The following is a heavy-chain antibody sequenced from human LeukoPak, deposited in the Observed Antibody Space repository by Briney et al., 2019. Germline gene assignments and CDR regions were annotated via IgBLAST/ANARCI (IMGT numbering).Heavy chain of an antibody. D-gene: IGHD2-2*01. CDR3: ARTHCSSTSCYFDY. V-gene: IGHV3-30*19. CDR1: GFSFGTYS. CDR2: IWYDGSNE. J-gene: IGHJ4*02. Sequence: GGSLRLSCVASGFSFGTYSMHWARQVPGKGLEWVAVIWYDGSNEDYADSVKGRFTISRDNSKNTLYLQMNSLRAEDTAVYYCARTHCSSTSCYFDYWGQGTLVTVSS.